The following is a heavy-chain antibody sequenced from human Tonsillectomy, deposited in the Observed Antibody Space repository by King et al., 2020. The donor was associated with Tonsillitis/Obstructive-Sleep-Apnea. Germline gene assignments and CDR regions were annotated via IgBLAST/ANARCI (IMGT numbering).Heavy chain of an antibody. CDR2: ISYDGSNK. D-gene: IGHD1-1*01. V-gene: IGHV3-30*01. CDR3: ARDESVAGVH. Sequence: VQLVESGGGVVQPGRSLRLSCAASGFTFSSYAMHGVRQAPGKGLEWVAVISYDGSNKYYADSVKGRFTISRDNSKNTLYLQMNSLRAEDTAVYYCARDESVAGVHWGQGTLVTVSS. J-gene: IGHJ4*02. CDR1: GFTFSSYA.